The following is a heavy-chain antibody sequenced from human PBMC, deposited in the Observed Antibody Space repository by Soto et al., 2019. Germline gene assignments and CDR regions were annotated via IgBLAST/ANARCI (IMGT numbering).Heavy chain of an antibody. CDR1: GYIFTSYA. CDR3: TSIDYGDY. CDR2: INAGNGNT. D-gene: IGHD1-26*01. V-gene: IGHV1-3*01. Sequence: QVQLVQSGAELKKPGASVKVSYKASGYIFTSYAIHWARQAPGQRLEWMGWINAGNGNTEYSQKFQDRITFTRDTSASTAYMELNSLRSEDTAVYYCTSIDYGDYWGQGTLVTVSS. J-gene: IGHJ4*02.